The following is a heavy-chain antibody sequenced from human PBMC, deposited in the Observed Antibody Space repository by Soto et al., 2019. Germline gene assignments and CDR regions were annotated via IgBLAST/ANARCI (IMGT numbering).Heavy chain of an antibody. V-gene: IGHV1-8*01. CDR1: GYTFTSYD. J-gene: IGHJ6*02. CDR2: MNPNSGNT. D-gene: IGHD7-27*01. Sequence: GASVKVSCKASGYTFTSYDINWVRQATGQGLEWMGWMNPNSGNTGYAQKFQGRVTMTRNTSISTAYMELSSLRSEDTAVYYCARGPITGDPYYYYGMDVWGQGTTVTVSS. CDR3: ARGPITGDPYYYYGMDV.